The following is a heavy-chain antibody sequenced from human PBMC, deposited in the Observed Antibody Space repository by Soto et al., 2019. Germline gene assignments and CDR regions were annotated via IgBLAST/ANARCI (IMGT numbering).Heavy chain of an antibody. Sequence: GASVKVSCKASGYTFSIYAMHWVRQAPGQGLEWMGWINAGNGNTKYSQKFEGRVTITRDTSAGTGYMELSSLRSEDTAVYYCARAIYYGSGLGDYWGQGTLVTVSS. CDR3: ARAIYYGSGLGDY. CDR2: INAGNGNT. J-gene: IGHJ4*01. D-gene: IGHD3-10*01. V-gene: IGHV1-3*01. CDR1: GYTFSIYA.